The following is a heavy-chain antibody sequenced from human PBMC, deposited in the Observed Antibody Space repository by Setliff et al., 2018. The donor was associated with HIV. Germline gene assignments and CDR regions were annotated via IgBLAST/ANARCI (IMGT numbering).Heavy chain of an antibody. CDR3: AKGVKFLDP. CDR1: GFTVSNNY. Sequence: QPGGSLRLSCEVSGFTVSNNYMTWVRQAPGKGLEWVSTLYGDGRTFYADSAQGRFTISRDNSNNILFLQMNSLLAEDTAVYYCAKGVKFLDPWGQGTLVTVSS. J-gene: IGHJ5*02. D-gene: IGHD3-16*01. V-gene: IGHV3-53*01. CDR2: LYGDGRT.